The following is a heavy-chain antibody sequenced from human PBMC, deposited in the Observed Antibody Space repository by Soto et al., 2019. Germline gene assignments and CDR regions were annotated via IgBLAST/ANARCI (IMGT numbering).Heavy chain of an antibody. CDR1: GFTFDDYA. J-gene: IGHJ4*02. D-gene: IGHD2-15*01. V-gene: IGHV3-9*01. CDR2: ISWNSGSI. CDR3: AKDMTGGYCSGGSCYSGVVY. Sequence: PGGSLRLSCAASGFTFDDYAMHWVRQAPGKGLEWVSGISWNSGSIGYADSVKGRFTISRDNAKNSLYLQMNSLRAEDTALYYCAKDMTGGYCSGGSCYSGVVYWGQGTLVTVS.